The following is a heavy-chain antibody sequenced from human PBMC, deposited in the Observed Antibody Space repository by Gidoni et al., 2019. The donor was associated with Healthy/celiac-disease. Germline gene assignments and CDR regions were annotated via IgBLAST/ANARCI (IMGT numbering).Heavy chain of an antibody. J-gene: IGHJ4*02. Sequence: QMTLVQSGPEVKKPGTSVKVSCKASGFPFTSSAVQWVRQSRGQRLEWIGWSVVGSGNTNYAQKFQERVTITRDMSTSTAYMELSSLRSEDTAVYYCAADPLQLALFDYWGQGTLVTVSS. V-gene: IGHV1-58*01. D-gene: IGHD6-13*01. CDR3: AADPLQLALFDY. CDR2: SVVGSGNT. CDR1: GFPFTSSA.